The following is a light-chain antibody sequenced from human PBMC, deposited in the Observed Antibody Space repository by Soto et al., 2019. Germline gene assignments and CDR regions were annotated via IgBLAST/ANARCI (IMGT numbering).Light chain of an antibody. V-gene: IGKV3-15*01. CDR3: QQYEAGTRT. CDR1: QDLXNH. Sequence: DKLLSQSPATLSVSPGERVTLSCRASQDLXNHMYWFLRKPGQTPRFLXDDAIIRAPDGPARLSGSWSGTEFTLTINSLQSEYFAVYYCQQYEAGTRTFGGGTKVDIK. CDR2: DAI. J-gene: IGKJ4*02.